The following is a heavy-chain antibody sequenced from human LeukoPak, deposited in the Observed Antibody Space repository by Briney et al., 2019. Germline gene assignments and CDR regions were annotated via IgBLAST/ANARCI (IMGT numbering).Heavy chain of an antibody. V-gene: IGHV1-2*02. CDR1: GYTFTGYY. Sequence: GASVKVSCKASGYTFTGYYMHWVRQAHGQGLEWMGWINPNSGGTNYAQKFQGRVTMTRDTSISTAYMELSRLRSDDTAVYYCARDLSYYDSSGDFDYWGQGTLVTVSS. J-gene: IGHJ4*02. CDR2: INPNSGGT. CDR3: ARDLSYYDSSGDFDY. D-gene: IGHD3-22*01.